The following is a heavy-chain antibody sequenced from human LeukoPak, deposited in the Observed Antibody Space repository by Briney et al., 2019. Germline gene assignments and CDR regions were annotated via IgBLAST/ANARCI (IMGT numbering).Heavy chain of an antibody. CDR3: ARCPYYYDSSGYYRDAFDI. Sequence: SETLSLTCTVSGGSISSYYWSWIRQPAGKGLEWIGRIYTSGSTNYNPSLKSRVTMSVDTSKNQFSLKLSSVTAADTAVYYCARCPYYYDSSGYYRDAFDIWGQGTMVTVSS. J-gene: IGHJ3*02. CDR1: GGSISSYY. V-gene: IGHV4-4*07. CDR2: IYTSGST. D-gene: IGHD3-22*01.